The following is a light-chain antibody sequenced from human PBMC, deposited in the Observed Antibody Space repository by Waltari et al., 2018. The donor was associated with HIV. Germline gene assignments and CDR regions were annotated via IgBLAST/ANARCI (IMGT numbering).Light chain of an antibody. CDR3: CSYAGSFTYV. CDR1: SSDIGGYTY. J-gene: IGLJ1*01. Sequence: QSLLAQPRSVSGSPGQSVTISCTGTSSDIGGYTYINGFQQHPGKAPKVIIYHVTKRPSGVPDRFSASRSGNTASLTISGLQADDEAEYYCCSYAGSFTYVFGSGTQVSVL. CDR2: HVT. V-gene: IGLV2-11*01.